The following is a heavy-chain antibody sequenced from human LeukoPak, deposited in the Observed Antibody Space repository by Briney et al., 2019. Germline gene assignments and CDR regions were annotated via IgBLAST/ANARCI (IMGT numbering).Heavy chain of an antibody. J-gene: IGHJ4*02. V-gene: IGHV4-39*01. D-gene: IGHD1-1*01. CDR3: ARHSFRVCHNNFDY. CDR1: GGSISSSSYS. CDR2: IFYSGST. Sequence: SETLSLTCTVSGGSISSSSYSWGWIRQPPGKGLEWIGSIFYSGSTYYNPSLKSRVTISLDTSKNQFSLKVSSVTAADTAVYYCARHSFRVCHNNFDYWGQGTLVTVSS.